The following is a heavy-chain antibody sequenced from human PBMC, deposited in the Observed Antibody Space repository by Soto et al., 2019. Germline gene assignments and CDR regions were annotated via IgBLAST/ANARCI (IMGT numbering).Heavy chain of an antibody. CDR1: GFPFSSSA. CDR2: ISVSGDST. CDR3: AKGRGGFDP. D-gene: IGHD3-10*01. J-gene: IGHJ5*02. Sequence: EVQLLESGGGLVQPGGSLRLSCAASGFPFSSSAMTWVRQAPGKGLEWVSGISVSGDSTYYADSLKGRFTISRDNSKNTLYLQMNSLRAEDSAVYYCAKGRGGFDPWGQGTLVTVSS. V-gene: IGHV3-23*01.